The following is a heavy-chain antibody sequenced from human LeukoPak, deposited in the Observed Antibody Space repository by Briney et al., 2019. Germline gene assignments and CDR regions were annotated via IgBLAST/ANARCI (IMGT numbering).Heavy chain of an antibody. Sequence: GASVKVSCKASGYTFTSFVISWVRQAPGQGLGWMGWISAYNGNTNYAQNLQDRVTMTTDTSTSTAYMEVRNLRSDDTAVYYCARRGSCSSSSCQPIDHWGQGTLVIVSS. D-gene: IGHD2-2*01. J-gene: IGHJ4*02. CDR2: ISAYNGNT. CDR1: GYTFTSFV. CDR3: ARRGSCSSSSCQPIDH. V-gene: IGHV1-18*01.